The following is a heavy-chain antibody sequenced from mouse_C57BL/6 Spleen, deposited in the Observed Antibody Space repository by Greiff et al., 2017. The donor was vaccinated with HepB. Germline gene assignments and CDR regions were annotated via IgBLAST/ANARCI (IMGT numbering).Heavy chain of an antibody. V-gene: IGHV1-82*01. D-gene: IGHD2-2*01. CDR3: ARSPGPLYYGYESYAMDY. CDR1: GYAFSSSW. Sequence: QVQLKESGPELVKPGASVKISCKASGYAFSSSWMNWVKQRPGKGLEWIGRIYPGDGDTNYNGKFKGKATLTADKSSSTAYMQLSSLTSEDSAVYFCARSPGPLYYGYESYAMDYWGQGTSVTVSS. CDR2: IYPGDGDT. J-gene: IGHJ4*01.